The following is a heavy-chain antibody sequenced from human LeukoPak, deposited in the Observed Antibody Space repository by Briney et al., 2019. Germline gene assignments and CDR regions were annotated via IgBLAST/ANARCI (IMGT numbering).Heavy chain of an antibody. J-gene: IGHJ6*03. D-gene: IGHD3-9*01. V-gene: IGHV3-21*01. CDR3: ARPVDNYYYYYYMDV. CDR2: ISSSSSYI. Sequence: GETLRLSCAASGFTFSSYSMNWVRQAPGKGLEWVSSISSSSSYIYYADSAKGRFTISRDNAKNTLYLPMNSLRAGDTAVYYCARPVDNYYYYYYMDVWGKGTTVTVSS. CDR1: GFTFSSYS.